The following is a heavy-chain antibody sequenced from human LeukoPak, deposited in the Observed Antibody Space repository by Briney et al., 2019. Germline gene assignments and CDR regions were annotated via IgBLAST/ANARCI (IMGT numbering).Heavy chain of an antibody. CDR3: ARVSPGNWFDP. CDR2: INHSGST. CDR1: GGSFSGYY. V-gene: IGHV4-34*01. J-gene: IGHJ5*02. Sequence: PSETLSLTCAVYGGSFSGYYWSWIRQPPGKGLEWIGEINHSGSTNYNPSLKSRVTISVDTSKNQFSLKLNFVTAADTAVYYCARVSPGNWFDPWGQGTLVTVSS.